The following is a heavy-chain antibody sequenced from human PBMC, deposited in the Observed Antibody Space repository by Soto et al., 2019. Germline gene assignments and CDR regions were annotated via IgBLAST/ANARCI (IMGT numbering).Heavy chain of an antibody. CDR2: LYWDDDN. D-gene: IGHD6-19*01. J-gene: IGHJ4*02. Sequence: ESGPTLVNPTQTLSLTCTFSGFSLTSTGVAVGWIRQPPGKALEWLALLYWDDDNRYSPSLRRRLTLTKDTSKNQVVLTMTNMDPVDTATYYCAHGSGWLFDYWGPGTLVTVSS. CDR1: GFSLTSTGVA. CDR3: AHGSGWLFDY. V-gene: IGHV2-5*02.